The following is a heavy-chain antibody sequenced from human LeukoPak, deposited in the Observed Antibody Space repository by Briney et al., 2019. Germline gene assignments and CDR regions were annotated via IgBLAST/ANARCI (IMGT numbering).Heavy chain of an antibody. CDR1: GYALTSYY. Sequence: ASVKVSCKVSGYALTSYYMHWVRQAPGQGLEWMGIINPSGGSTSSAQKFQGRVTMTRDTSIGTAYMELSRLTSDDTAVYYCARASGGDAFHMWGQGTMVTVSS. CDR2: INPSGGST. J-gene: IGHJ3*02. CDR3: ARASGGDAFHM. D-gene: IGHD3-16*01. V-gene: IGHV1-46*01.